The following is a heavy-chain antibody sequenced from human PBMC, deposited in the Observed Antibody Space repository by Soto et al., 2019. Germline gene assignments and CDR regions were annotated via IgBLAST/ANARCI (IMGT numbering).Heavy chain of an antibody. Sequence: GGSLKLSCAASGFTFSSYGMHGVRQAPGKGLEWVAVISYDGSNKYYADSVKGRFTISRDNAKNSLYLQMNSLRAEDTALYYCAKDKGQRWFLCYFDYWGPGILVTVSS. J-gene: IGHJ4*01. D-gene: IGHD2-15*01. CDR1: GFTFSSYG. CDR3: AKDKGQRWFLCYFDY. V-gene: IGHV3-30*18. CDR2: ISYDGSNK.